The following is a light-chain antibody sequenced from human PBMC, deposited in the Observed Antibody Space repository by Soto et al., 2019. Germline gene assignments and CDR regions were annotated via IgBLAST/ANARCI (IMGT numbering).Light chain of an antibody. J-gene: IGKJ1*01. CDR3: QHYGTSTRT. CDR2: GAS. CDR1: QSISSGY. V-gene: IGKV3-20*01. Sequence: EVVLTQSPGTLSLSPGDTATLSCRATQSISSGYLAWYQQKPGQAPRLLIYGASSRATGIPDRFSAIGSGADFTLTITGLEPEDFVVYYCQHYGTSTRTFGQGTKVEFK.